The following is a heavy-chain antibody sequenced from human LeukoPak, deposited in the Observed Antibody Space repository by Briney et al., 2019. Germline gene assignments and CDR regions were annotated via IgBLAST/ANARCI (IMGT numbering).Heavy chain of an antibody. V-gene: IGHV3-7*02. D-gene: IGHD4-17*01. CDR3: ARCAYGEDYFDY. J-gene: IGHJ4*02. Sequence: GGSLRLSCAASGFTFSSYWMSWVRQAPGKGLEWVANIKQDGSEKYYVDSVKGRFTISRDNAKNSLYLQMSSLRDEDTAVYYCARCAYGEDYFDYWGQGTLVTVSS. CDR1: GFTFSSYW. CDR2: IKQDGSEK.